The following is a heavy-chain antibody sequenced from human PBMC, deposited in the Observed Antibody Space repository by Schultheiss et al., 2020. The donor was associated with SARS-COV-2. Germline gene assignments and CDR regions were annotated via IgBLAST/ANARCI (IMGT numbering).Heavy chain of an antibody. CDR2: ISGSGGST. Sequence: GGSLRLSCAASGFTFSSYAMSWVRQAPGKGLEWVSAISGSGGSTYYADSVKGRFTISRDNSKNTLYLQMGSLRAEDMAVYYCARDPTQAGHFDYWGQGTLVTVSS. D-gene: IGHD6-13*01. CDR3: ARDPTQAGHFDY. CDR1: GFTFSSYA. V-gene: IGHV3-23*01. J-gene: IGHJ4*02.